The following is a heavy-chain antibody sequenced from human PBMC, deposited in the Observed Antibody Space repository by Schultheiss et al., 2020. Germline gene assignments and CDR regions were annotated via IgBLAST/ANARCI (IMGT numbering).Heavy chain of an antibody. CDR1: GGSISSSSYY. CDR2: IYYSGST. V-gene: IGHV4-39*01. CDR3: ARRRRGGYGFDP. Sequence: SETLSLTCTVSGGSISSSSYYWGWIRQPPGKGLEWIGSIYYSGSTYYNPSLKSRVTISVDTSKNQFSLKLSSVTAADTAVYYCARRRRGGYGFDPWGQGTLVTVS. J-gene: IGHJ5*02. D-gene: IGHD3-16*01.